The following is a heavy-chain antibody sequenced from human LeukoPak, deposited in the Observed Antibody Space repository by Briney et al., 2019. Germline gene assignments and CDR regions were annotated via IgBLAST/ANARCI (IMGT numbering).Heavy chain of an antibody. CDR3: ARRSPLGGSHSGAFDI. J-gene: IGHJ3*02. CDR1: GGSISSSSYY. Sequence: SETLSLTCTVSGGSISSSSYYWGWIRQPPGKGLEWIGSIYYSGSTYYNPSLKSRVTISVDKSKNQFSLKLSSVTAADTAVYYCARRSPLGGSHSGAFDIWGQGTMVTVSS. D-gene: IGHD1-26*01. V-gene: IGHV4-39*07. CDR2: IYYSGST.